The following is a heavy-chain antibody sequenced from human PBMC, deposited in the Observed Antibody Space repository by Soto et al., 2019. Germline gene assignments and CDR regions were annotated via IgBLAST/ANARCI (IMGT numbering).Heavy chain of an antibody. Sequence: PGESLKISCKGSGYSFTSYWISWVRQMPGKGLEWMGRIDPSDSYTNYSPSFQGHVTISADKSISTAYLQWSSLKASDTAMYHCARQTGGYSYGYYYYYGMDVWGQGTTVTVSS. V-gene: IGHV5-10-1*01. J-gene: IGHJ6*02. D-gene: IGHD5-18*01. CDR3: ARQTGGYSYGYYYYYGMDV. CDR2: IDPSDSYT. CDR1: GYSFTSYW.